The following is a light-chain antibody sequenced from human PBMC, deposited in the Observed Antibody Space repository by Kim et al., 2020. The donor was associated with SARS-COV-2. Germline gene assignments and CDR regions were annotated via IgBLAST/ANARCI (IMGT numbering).Light chain of an antibody. J-gene: IGKJ4*01. CDR1: QGVSGNY. Sequence: LSPGETATRSCRASQGVSGNYLAWYQQKPGQAPRLLIHGASSRATGIPDRFSGSASGTDFILTISRLEPEDFAVYYCQQYHSSLTFGGGTKVDIK. CDR3: QQYHSSLT. V-gene: IGKV3-20*01. CDR2: GAS.